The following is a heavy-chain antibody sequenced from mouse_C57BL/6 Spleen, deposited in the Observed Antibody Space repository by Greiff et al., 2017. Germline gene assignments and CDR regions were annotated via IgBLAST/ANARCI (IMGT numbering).Heavy chain of an antibody. Sequence: VQLQQSGPGLVQPSQSLSITCTVSGFSLTSYGVHWVRQSPGKGLEWLGVIWSGGSTDYNAAFISRLSISKDNSKSQVFFKMNSLQAADTAIYYCARMCYSPYYYAMDYWGQVTSVTVSS. V-gene: IGHV2-2*01. CDR3: ARMCYSPYYYAMDY. D-gene: IGHD2-12*01. CDR1: GFSLTSYG. CDR2: IWSGGST. J-gene: IGHJ4*01.